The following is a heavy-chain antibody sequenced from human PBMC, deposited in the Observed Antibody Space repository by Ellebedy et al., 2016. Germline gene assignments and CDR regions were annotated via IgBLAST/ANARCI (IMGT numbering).Heavy chain of an antibody. V-gene: IGHV1-3*01. J-gene: IGHJ4*02. Sequence: ASVKVSCKGSGYSFTSYAMHWVRQAPGQRLEWMGWINAGNGNTKYSQKFQGRVTITRDTSASTAYMELRSLRSDDTAVYYCSRDNGIQSGSYCDYWGQGTLVTVSS. CDR2: INAGNGNT. D-gene: IGHD1-26*01. CDR1: GYSFTSYA. CDR3: SRDNGIQSGSYCDY.